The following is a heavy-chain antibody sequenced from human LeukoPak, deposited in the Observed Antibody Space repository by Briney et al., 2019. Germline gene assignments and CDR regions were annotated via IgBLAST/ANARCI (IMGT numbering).Heavy chain of an antibody. D-gene: IGHD5-24*01. CDR3: AKGDGYNSYFDY. CDR1: GFNFSTYN. J-gene: IGHJ4*02. CDR2: ISSSSRTR. V-gene: IGHV3-48*01. Sequence: GGSLRLSCAASGFNFSTYNVNWVRQAPGKGLDWVSYISSSSRTRYYADSVKGRFTISRDNSKNTLYLQMNGLRAEDTAVYYCAKGDGYNSYFDYWGQGTLVTVSS.